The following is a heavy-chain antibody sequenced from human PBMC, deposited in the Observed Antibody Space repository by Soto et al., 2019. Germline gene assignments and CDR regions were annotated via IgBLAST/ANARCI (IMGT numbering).Heavy chain of an antibody. Sequence: TGGSLRLACAASGFTSSNYVMHWVRQALGKGLEWVAIIWHDGNNKYYADSVRGRFIISRDNSKNRLYLQMNSLRAEDTAVYYCASDLVGASDSYGLDVWGQGTPVTVSS. D-gene: IGHD1-26*01. CDR1: GFTSSNYV. J-gene: IGHJ6*02. CDR3: ASDLVGASDSYGLDV. CDR2: IWHDGNNK. V-gene: IGHV3-33*01.